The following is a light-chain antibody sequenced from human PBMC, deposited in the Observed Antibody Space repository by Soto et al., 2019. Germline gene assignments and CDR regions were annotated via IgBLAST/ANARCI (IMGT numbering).Light chain of an antibody. CDR1: STDVGGYKY. CDR2: DVT. CDR3: ISYTSSDTYV. J-gene: IGLJ1*01. V-gene: IGLV2-14*01. Sequence: VLTQPASVSGSPGQSITISCTGTSTDVGGYKYVSWYQQHPGKAPKLMIYDVTSRPSGISNRFSGSKSGNTAFLIISGLQAEDEADYYCISYTSSDTYVFGTGTKVTVL.